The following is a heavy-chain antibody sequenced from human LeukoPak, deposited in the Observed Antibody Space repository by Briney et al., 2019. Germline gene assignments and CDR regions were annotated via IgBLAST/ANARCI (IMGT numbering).Heavy chain of an antibody. CDR3: ARDRGMCSSTSCYSAGSGFNWFDP. D-gene: IGHD2-2*01. CDR2: IYTSGST. CDR1: GGSISSGSYY. V-gene: IGHV4-61*02. Sequence: PSQTLSLTCTVSGGSISSGSYYWSWIRQPAGKGLEWIGRIYTSGSTNYNPSLKSRVTISVDTSKNQFSLKLSSVTAADTAVYYCARDRGMCSSTSCYSAGSGFNWFDPWGQGTLVTVSS. J-gene: IGHJ5*02.